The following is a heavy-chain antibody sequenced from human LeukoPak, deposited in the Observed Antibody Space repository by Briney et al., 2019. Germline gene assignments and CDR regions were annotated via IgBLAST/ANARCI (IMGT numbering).Heavy chain of an antibody. Sequence: SETLSLTCTVSGGSISSYYWSWIRQPPGKGLEWIGYIYYSGSTNYNPSLKSRVTISVDTSKNQFSLKLSSVTAADTAVYYCARGRSWLQYDYWGQGTLVTVSS. CDR1: GGSISSYY. V-gene: IGHV4-59*01. CDR2: IYYSGST. D-gene: IGHD5-12*01. J-gene: IGHJ4*02. CDR3: ARGRSWLQYDY.